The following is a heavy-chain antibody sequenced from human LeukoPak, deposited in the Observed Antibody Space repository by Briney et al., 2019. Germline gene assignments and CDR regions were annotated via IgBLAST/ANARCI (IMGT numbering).Heavy chain of an antibody. CDR3: ASLADYYDSSGYFLDY. Sequence: SETLSLTCAVYGGSLSGYYWSWIRQPPGKGLEWIGEINHSGSTNYNPSLKSRVTISVDTSKNQFSLKLSSVTAADTAVYYCASLADYYDSSGYFLDYWGQGTLVTVSS. V-gene: IGHV4-34*01. CDR2: INHSGST. D-gene: IGHD3-22*01. J-gene: IGHJ4*02. CDR1: GGSLSGYY.